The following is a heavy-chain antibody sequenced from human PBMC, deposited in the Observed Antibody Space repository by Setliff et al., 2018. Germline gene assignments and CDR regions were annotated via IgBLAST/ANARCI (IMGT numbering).Heavy chain of an antibody. J-gene: IGHJ6*03. D-gene: IGHD1-1*01. CDR2: IIPAFTTA. Sequence: ASVKVSCKASGGSFSSYAIIWVRQAPGQGLELMGGIIPAFTTANYAPNFHDRLRITADESTSTAYMELSSLGSEDTAVYYCAGGQPPVRKYYYYMDVWGKGTTVTVSS. CDR1: GGSFSSYA. CDR3: AGGQPPVRKYYYYMDV. V-gene: IGHV1-69*13.